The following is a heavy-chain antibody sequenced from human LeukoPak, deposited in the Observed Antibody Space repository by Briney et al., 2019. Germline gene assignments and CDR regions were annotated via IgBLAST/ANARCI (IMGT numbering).Heavy chain of an antibody. CDR3: AKDPLNTIIYHQLLTYGYFDN. D-gene: IGHD2-2*01. J-gene: IGHJ4*02. CDR1: GFTFSSYG. CDR2: IRYDGSNK. V-gene: IGHV3-30*02. Sequence: GGSLRLSCAASGFTFSSYGMHWVRQAPGKGLEWVAFIRYDGSNKYYADSVKGRFIISRDNSKNTLYLQMNSLRAEDTAVYYCAKDPLNTIIYHQLLTYGYFDNWGQGTLVTVSS.